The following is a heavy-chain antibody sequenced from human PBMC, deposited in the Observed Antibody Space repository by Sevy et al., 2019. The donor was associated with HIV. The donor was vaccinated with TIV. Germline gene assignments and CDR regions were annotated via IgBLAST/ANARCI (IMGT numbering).Heavy chain of an antibody. Sequence: GGSLRLSCAASGFTFDDYAMHWVRQAPGKGLEWVSGLSRHSGTIGYADSVKGRFTISRDNARNSLYLQRNSLRAEDTASYYCVKDKVDGDSGYGLFDFWGQGTLVTVSS. CDR2: LSRHSGTI. V-gene: IGHV3-9*01. J-gene: IGHJ4*02. CDR1: GFTFDDYA. D-gene: IGHD5-12*01. CDR3: VKDKVDGDSGYGLFDF.